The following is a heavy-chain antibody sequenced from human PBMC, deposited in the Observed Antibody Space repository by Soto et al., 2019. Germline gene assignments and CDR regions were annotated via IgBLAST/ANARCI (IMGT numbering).Heavy chain of an antibody. J-gene: IGHJ5*02. CDR3: VRSVFP. Sequence: WTWIRQHPGKGLEWIGYIYYSGSTYYNPSLKSRVTISVDTSKNQFSLKLSSVTAVDTAVYYCVRSVFPWGQGTLVTVSS. V-gene: IGHV4-31*02. CDR2: IYYSGST.